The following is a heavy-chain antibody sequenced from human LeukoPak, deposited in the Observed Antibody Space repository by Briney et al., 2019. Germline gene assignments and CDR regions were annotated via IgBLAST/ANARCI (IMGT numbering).Heavy chain of an antibody. CDR1: GFTSSSYW. CDR3: ARDQLLILDY. D-gene: IGHD2-2*01. J-gene: IGHJ4*02. CDR2: SSTDGSRT. V-gene: IGHV3-74*01. Sequence: GGSLRLSCAVSGFTSSSYWMHWVRQAPGEGLVWVSRSSTDGSRTSYADSVKGRFTISRDNAKNKLYLQMNSLRAEDTAVYYCARDQLLILDYWGQGTLVPVSS.